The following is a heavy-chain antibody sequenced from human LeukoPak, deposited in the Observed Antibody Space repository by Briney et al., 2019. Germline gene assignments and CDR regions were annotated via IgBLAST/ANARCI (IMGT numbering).Heavy chain of an antibody. Sequence: GASVKVSCKASGYTFSDYYVHWVRQAPGQGLEWVAWINPNSGGTTYAQKLQGRVTVTRDTSLSTAHMELSSLRSDDTAVYYCARNIAVAGPLFDYWGQGTLVTVSS. CDR1: GYTFSDYY. D-gene: IGHD6-19*01. CDR3: ARNIAVAGPLFDY. V-gene: IGHV1-2*02. CDR2: INPNSGGT. J-gene: IGHJ4*02.